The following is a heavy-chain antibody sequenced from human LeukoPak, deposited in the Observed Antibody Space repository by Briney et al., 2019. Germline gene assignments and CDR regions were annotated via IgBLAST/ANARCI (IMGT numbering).Heavy chain of an antibody. CDR2: ISAYNGNT. V-gene: IGHV1-18*01. CDR3: ARGSSEYSYGKTNWFDP. Sequence: ASVTVSCKASGYTFTSYGISRVRQAPGQGLEWMGLISAYNGNTNYAQKLQGRVTMTTDTSTSTAYMELRSLRSDDTAVYYCARGSSEYSYGKTNWFDPWGQGTLVTVSS. CDR1: GYTFTSYG. D-gene: IGHD5-18*01. J-gene: IGHJ5*02.